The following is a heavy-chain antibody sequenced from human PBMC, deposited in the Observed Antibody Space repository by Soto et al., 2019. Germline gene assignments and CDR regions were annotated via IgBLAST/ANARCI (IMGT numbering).Heavy chain of an antibody. D-gene: IGHD3-22*01. CDR1: GGSISSSSYY. Sequence: PSETLSLTCTVSGGSISSSSYYWGWIRQPPGKGLEWIGSIYYSGNTYYNYYNPSLKSRVTISVDTSKNQFSLKLSSVTAAYTAVYFCARSYDTFDYWGQGTLVTVSS. J-gene: IGHJ4*02. V-gene: IGHV4-39*01. CDR3: ARSYDTFDY. CDR2: IYYSGNTYYN.